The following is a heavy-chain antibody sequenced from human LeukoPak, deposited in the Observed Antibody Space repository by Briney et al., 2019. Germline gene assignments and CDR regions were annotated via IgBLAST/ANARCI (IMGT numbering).Heavy chain of an antibody. Sequence: PGGSLRLSCTASGLTFSTSGFNWVRQAPGKGLEWVASIGPTGSDRYHADSIKGRFTISRDNANNFLYLQMNSLRAEDTAVYYCATETNGRHYDYWGLRTLLTVSS. D-gene: IGHD1-14*01. CDR1: GLTFSTSG. J-gene: IGHJ4*02. CDR3: ATETNGRHYDY. CDR2: IGPTGSDR. V-gene: IGHV3-21*06.